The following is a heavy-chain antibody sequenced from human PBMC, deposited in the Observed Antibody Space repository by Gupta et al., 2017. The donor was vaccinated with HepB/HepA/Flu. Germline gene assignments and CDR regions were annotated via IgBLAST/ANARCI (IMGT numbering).Heavy chain of an antibody. CDR3: AKRVSASNAPGEY. V-gene: IGHV3-23*01. CDR2: ISSSGDNT. J-gene: IGHJ4*02. D-gene: IGHD6-6*01. CDR1: GFTFSTYA. Sequence: EVQLLDSGGGLVQPGGSLRLPAAAAGFTFSTYAMSWVRQAPGKGLEWVSGISSSGDNTYFADSVRGRFTISRDNYKNTLHLQMNSLRAEDTAVYYSAKRVSASNAPGEYWGQGTLVSVSS.